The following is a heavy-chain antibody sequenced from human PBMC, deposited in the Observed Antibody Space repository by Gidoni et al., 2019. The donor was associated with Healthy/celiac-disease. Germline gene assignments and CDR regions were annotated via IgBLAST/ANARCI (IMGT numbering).Heavy chain of an antibody. D-gene: IGHD3-16*02. CDR2: IIPILGIA. Sequence: QVQLVQSGAEVKTPGSSVKVSCKASGGTFSSYAISWVRQAPGQGLEWMGRIIPILGIANYAQKFQGRVTITADKSTSTAYMELSSLRSEDTAVYYCAIHDYIWGSYRYPFDYWGQGTLVTVSS. J-gene: IGHJ4*02. CDR3: AIHDYIWGSYRYPFDY. V-gene: IGHV1-69*09. CDR1: GGTFSSYA.